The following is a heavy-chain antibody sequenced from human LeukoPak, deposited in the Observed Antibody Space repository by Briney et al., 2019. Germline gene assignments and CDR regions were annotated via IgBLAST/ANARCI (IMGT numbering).Heavy chain of an antibody. V-gene: IGHV3-21*01. CDR3: ARQGGPAPDAPMVTETLF. CDR1: GFTFSNYG. J-gene: IGHJ4*02. CDR2: ISGGGTYM. Sequence: GGSLKLSCAVSGFTFSNYGMNWVRQAPGKRLEWVSYISGGGTYMYNADSVKGRFIISRDNAKNSLYLQMDSLRAEDTAVYYCARQGGPAPDAPMVTETLFWGQGTLVTVSS. D-gene: IGHD3-10*01.